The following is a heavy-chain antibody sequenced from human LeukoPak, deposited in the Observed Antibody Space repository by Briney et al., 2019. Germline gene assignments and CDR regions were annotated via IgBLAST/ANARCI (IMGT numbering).Heavy chain of an antibody. CDR2: IYYSGST. CDR1: GGSISSYF. CDR3: ARVWAAAGTFYFDY. J-gene: IGHJ4*02. V-gene: IGHV4-59*01. Sequence: PSETLSLTCTVSGGSISSYFWSWIRQPPGKGLEWIGYIYYSGSTNYNPSLKSRVTMSVDTSKNQFSLKLTSVTAADTAVYYCARVWAAAGTFYFDYWGQGTLVTVSS. D-gene: IGHD6-13*01.